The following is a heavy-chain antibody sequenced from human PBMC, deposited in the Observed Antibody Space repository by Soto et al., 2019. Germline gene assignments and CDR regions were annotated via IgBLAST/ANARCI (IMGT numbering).Heavy chain of an antibody. D-gene: IGHD5-12*01. J-gene: IGHJ4*02. V-gene: IGHV1-69*01. Sequence: QVHLVQSGAEVKKPGSSVKVSCTTSGGTFSDLAFSWVRQAPRQGLEWVGGIVPLFGTPDYAQKFQGRVTINADDSSSTVYVELRSLRSEDTAVYYCASERVAEMATGGYFDNWGQGTLGSVSS. CDR2: IVPLFGTP. CDR1: GGTFSDLA. CDR3: ASERVAEMATGGYFDN.